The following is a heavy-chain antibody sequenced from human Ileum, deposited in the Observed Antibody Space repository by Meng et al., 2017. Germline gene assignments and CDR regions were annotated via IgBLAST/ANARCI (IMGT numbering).Heavy chain of an antibody. J-gene: IGHJ5*02. Sequence: EEQVGGSGRGLVGSAGSLSLSRAVYAFTCCSYWMHSVRQAPGDGLVWVARINTDGSDTSYANSVKGRFPISRDNAQNMVYLQMNILRAEDTAVYYCARDKPHNWFDPWGQGTLVTVSS. V-gene: IGHV3-74*01. CDR2: INTDGSDT. CDR1: AFTCCSYW. CDR3: ARDKPHNWFDP.